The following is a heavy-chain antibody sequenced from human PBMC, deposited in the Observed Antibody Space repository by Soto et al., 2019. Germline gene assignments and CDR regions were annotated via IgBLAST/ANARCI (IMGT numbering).Heavy chain of an antibody. Sequence: VGSLRLSCAASGFTFSSYAMSWVRQAPGKGLEWVSAISGSGGSTYYADSVKGRFTISRDNSKNTLYLQMNSLRAEDTAVYYCAKDRGSWTVLDVWGQGTTVTVSS. CDR1: GFTFSSYA. CDR3: AKDRGSWTVLDV. D-gene: IGHD6-13*01. CDR2: ISGSGGST. J-gene: IGHJ6*02. V-gene: IGHV3-23*01.